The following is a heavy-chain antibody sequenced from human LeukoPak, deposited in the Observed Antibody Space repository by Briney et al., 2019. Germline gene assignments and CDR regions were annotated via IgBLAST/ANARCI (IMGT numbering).Heavy chain of an antibody. Sequence: GGSLRLSCAASGFSFTSYTMTWVRQAPGKGLEWVSSIRPSGGDSYYANAVQGRFTISRDDSKSTLYLQMDSLRAEDTAVYYCAKGLAWSSFAFPVDGAYWSQGTQVTVSS. J-gene: IGHJ4*02. D-gene: IGHD3-3*01. CDR1: GFSFTSYT. CDR2: IRPSGGDS. CDR3: AKGLAWSSFAFPVDGAY. V-gene: IGHV3-23*01.